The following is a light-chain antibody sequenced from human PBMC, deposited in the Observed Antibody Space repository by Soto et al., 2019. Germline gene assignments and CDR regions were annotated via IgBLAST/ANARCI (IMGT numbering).Light chain of an antibody. J-gene: IGLJ2*01. CDR3: QSYDSSLRGHVV. CDR1: SSNIGAGYD. V-gene: IGLV1-40*01. Sequence: QSVLTQPPSVSGAPGQRVTISCTGSSSNIGAGYDVHWYQQLPGTAPKLLIYGNSNRPSVVPDRFSGSKSGTSASLAITGLQAEDEADYYCQSYDSSLRGHVVFGGGTQLTVL. CDR2: GNS.